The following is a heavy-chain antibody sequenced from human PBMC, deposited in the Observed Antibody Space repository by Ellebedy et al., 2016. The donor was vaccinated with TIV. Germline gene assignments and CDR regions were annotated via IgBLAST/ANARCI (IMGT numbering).Heavy chain of an antibody. CDR2: IGNSGGTT. D-gene: IGHD2-15*01. J-gene: IGHJ4*02. CDR3: AKGCGGSCYWEAY. Sequence: GESLKIPCAASGFTFSSYGMSWVRQAPGKGLEWVSDIGNSGGTTYYADSVKGRFTISRDNSKNTLYLQMNSLRAEDTAVYYCAKGCGGSCYWEAYWGQGTLVTVSS. CDR1: GFTFSSYG. V-gene: IGHV3-23*01.